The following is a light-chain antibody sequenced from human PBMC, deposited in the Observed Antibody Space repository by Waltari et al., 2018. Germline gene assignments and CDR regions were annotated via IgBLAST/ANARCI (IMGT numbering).Light chain of an antibody. CDR2: WAS. V-gene: IGKV4-1*01. CDR3: QQYFSPPYT. Sequence: IVMTQSPDSLAVSLGERATIHCKSSQRIFYSSNNKSYFGWDQHKPGQPPRLLIYWASTRESGVPDRFSGSGSATDFTLTISSVQADDVAVYYCQQYFSPPYTFGQGTKLEIK. CDR1: QRIFYSSNNKSY. J-gene: IGKJ2*01.